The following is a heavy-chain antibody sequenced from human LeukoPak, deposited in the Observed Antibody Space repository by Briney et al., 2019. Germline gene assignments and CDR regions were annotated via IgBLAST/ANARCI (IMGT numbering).Heavy chain of an antibody. CDR3: ARGSRLVRGVHNWFAP. Sequence: PSETLSLTCAVYGGSFSGYYWSWIRQPPGKGLEWIGEINHSGSTNYNPSLKSRVTMSVDTSKNQFSLKLSSVTAADTAVYYCARGSRLVRGVHNWFAPWGQGTLVTVSS. V-gene: IGHV4-34*01. CDR1: GGSFSGYY. J-gene: IGHJ5*02. CDR2: INHSGST. D-gene: IGHD3-10*01.